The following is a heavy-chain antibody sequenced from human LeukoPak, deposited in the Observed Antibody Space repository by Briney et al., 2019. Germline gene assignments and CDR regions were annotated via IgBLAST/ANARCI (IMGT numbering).Heavy chain of an antibody. CDR3: ARDRTAMVYGMDV. J-gene: IGHJ6*02. CDR2: IYYSGST. Sequence: SETLSLTCTVSGGSISSYYWSWIRQPPGKGLEWIGYIYYSGSTNYNPSLKSRVTISINTSKKQFSLRLRSVTAADTAVYYCARDRTAMVYGMDVWGQGTTATVSS. D-gene: IGHD5-18*01. V-gene: IGHV4-59*01. CDR1: GGSISSYY.